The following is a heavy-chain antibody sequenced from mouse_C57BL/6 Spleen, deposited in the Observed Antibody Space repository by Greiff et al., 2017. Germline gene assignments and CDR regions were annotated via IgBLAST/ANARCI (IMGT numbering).Heavy chain of an antibody. CDR3: AKEGGSNPFAY. CDR1: GYSITSGYD. CDR2: ISYSGST. J-gene: IGHJ3*01. D-gene: IGHD2-5*01. V-gene: IGHV3-1*01. Sequence: EVQLQQSGPGMVKPSQSLSLTCTVTGYSITSGYDWHWIRHFPGNKLEWMGYISYSGSTNYNPSLKSRISITHDTSKNHFFLKLNSVTTEDTATYYCAKEGGSNPFAYWGQGTLVTVSA.